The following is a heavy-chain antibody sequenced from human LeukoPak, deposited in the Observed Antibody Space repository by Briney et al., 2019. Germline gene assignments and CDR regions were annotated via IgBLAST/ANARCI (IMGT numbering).Heavy chain of an antibody. CDR2: ISSSGSTI. D-gene: IGHD6-19*01. J-gene: IGHJ4*02. V-gene: IGHV3-11*01. CDR1: GFTFSDYY. CDR3: ARVGFGYSSFRGSPGTYYFDY. Sequence: GGSLRLSCAASGFTFSDYYMSWIRQAPGKGLVWVSYISSSGSTIYYADSVKGRFTISRDNAKNSLFLQMNSLRAEDTAVYSCARVGFGYSSFRGSPGTYYFDYWGQGTLVTVSS.